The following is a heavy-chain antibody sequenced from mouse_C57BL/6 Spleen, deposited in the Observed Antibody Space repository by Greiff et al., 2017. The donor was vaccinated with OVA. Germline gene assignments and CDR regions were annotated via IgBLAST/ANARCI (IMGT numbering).Heavy chain of an antibody. V-gene: IGHV5-16*01. J-gene: IGHJ2*01. CDR3: ARAGKVYFDY. CDR2: INYDGSST. Sequence: EVQLVESEGGLVQPGSSMKLSCTASGFTFSDYYMAWVRQVPEKGLEWVANINYDGSSTYYLDSLKSRFIISRDNAKNILYLQMSSLKSEDTATYYCARAGKVYFDYWGQGTTLTVSS. CDR1: GFTFSDYY. D-gene: IGHD4-1*01.